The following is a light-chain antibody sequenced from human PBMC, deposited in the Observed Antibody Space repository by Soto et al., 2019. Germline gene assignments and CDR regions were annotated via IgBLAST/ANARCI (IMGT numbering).Light chain of an antibody. Sequence: QSVLTQPPSVSGAPGQRVTISCTGSSSDIGAGYYVHWYQQLPGTAPKLLIYDNSNRPSGVPDRFSGAKSGTSASLAITGLRADDEADYYCQSYDSSLCGWVFGGGTKLTVL. CDR2: DNS. CDR1: SSDIGAGYY. V-gene: IGLV1-40*01. J-gene: IGLJ3*02. CDR3: QSYDSSLCGWV.